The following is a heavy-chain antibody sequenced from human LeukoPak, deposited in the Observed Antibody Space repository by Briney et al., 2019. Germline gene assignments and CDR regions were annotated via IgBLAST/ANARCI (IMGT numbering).Heavy chain of an antibody. Sequence: SVKVSCKASGDSLGTYGITWVRQAPGEGLEWMGGFNPIFGSAQYAQKFQGRVTITMDVSARTVYMELSSLRSEDTTIYYCARDFGSGVFDPWGQGTLVTVSS. CDR1: GDSLGTYG. V-gene: IGHV1-69*05. CDR3: ARDFGSGVFDP. CDR2: FNPIFGSA. D-gene: IGHD3-10*01. J-gene: IGHJ5*02.